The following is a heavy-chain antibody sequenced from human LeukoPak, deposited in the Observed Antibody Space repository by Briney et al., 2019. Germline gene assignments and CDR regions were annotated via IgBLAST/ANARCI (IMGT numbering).Heavy chain of an antibody. J-gene: IGHJ6*03. V-gene: IGHV1-69*13. D-gene: IGHD5-24*01. CDR3: ARGAREDGYNYYYYYYMDV. Sequence: GASVKVSCKASGGTFSSYAISWVRQAPGQGLEWMGGIIPIFGTANYAQKFQGRVTITADESTSTAYMELSSLRSEDTAVYYCARGAREDGYNYYYYYYMDVWGKGTTVTVSS. CDR1: GGTFSSYA. CDR2: IIPIFGTA.